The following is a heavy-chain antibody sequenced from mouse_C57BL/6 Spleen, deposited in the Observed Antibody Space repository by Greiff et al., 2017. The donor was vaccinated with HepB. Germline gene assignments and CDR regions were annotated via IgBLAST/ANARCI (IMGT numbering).Heavy chain of an antibody. V-gene: IGHV1-69*01. J-gene: IGHJ4*01. CDR2: IDPSDSYT. CDR3: ARSGNYDYGYYYAMDY. Sequence: QVQLQQPGAELVMPGASVKLSCKASGYTFTSYWMHWVKQRPGQGLEWIGEIDPSDSYTNYNQKFKGKSPLTVDKSSSTAYMQLSSLTSEDSAVDYFARSGNYDYGYYYAMDYWGQGTSVTVAS. D-gene: IGHD2-4*01. CDR1: GYTFTSYW.